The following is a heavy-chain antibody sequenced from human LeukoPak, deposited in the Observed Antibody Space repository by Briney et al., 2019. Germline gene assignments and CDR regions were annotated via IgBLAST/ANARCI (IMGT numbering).Heavy chain of an antibody. CDR3: AKAASSSWPSYYYGMDV. CDR2: ITGSGGNT. V-gene: IGHV3-23*01. Sequence: GGSLGLSCAASGFIFSSYSMSWVRQAPGKGLEWVSVITGSGGNTYYADSVKGRFTISKDNSKNTVYLQMSSLRVDDTAVYYCAKAASSSWPSYYYGMDVWGQGTTVTVSS. J-gene: IGHJ6*02. D-gene: IGHD6-13*01. CDR1: GFIFSSYS.